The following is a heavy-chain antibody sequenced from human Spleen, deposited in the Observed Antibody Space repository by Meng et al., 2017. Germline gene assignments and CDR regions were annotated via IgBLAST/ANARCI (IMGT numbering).Heavy chain of an antibody. J-gene: IGHJ1*01. Sequence: QVQLVQSGAEVKKPGASVKVSCKTSGNTFATYPIHWVRQAPGQRLEWMGRINAANGDTHYSQKFQGRVTITRDTSATTAYMDLSSLRSEDTAVYYCALGHVDSSGYYYGYLHHWGQGTLVTVSS. D-gene: IGHD3-22*01. CDR1: GNTFATYP. CDR2: INAANGDT. CDR3: ALGHVDSSGYYYGYLHH. V-gene: IGHV1-3*01.